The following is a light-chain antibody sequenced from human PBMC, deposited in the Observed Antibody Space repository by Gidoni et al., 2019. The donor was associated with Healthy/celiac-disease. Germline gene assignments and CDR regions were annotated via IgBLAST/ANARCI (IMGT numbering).Light chain of an antibody. CDR1: QSISSY. V-gene: IGKV1-39*01. J-gene: IGKJ4*01. CDR2: AAS. CDR3: PQSYSTLT. Sequence: DIQITQSTSSLSASVGDRVTITCRASQSISSYLNWYQQKQGTAPKLLIYAASSLQSGVTSRFSGSGSWSDFTLTILSLQPEDFSTFYCPQSYSTLTFGGGTKVEIK.